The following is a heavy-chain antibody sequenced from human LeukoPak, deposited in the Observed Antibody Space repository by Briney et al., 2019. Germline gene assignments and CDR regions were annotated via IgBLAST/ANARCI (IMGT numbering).Heavy chain of an antibody. J-gene: IGHJ4*02. D-gene: IGHD3-3*02. Sequence: GGSLRLSCAASGFTFSDNSFNWVRQAPGKGLEWVSWISGSGADTYYVDSGTGRFLISRDNTRNSLYLQMNNLRAEDTAVYYCARVARHFWSGYYDPPEASDYWGQGTLVTVSS. V-gene: IGHV3-21*01. CDR2: ISGSGADT. CDR1: GFTFSDNS. CDR3: ARVARHFWSGYYDPPEASDY.